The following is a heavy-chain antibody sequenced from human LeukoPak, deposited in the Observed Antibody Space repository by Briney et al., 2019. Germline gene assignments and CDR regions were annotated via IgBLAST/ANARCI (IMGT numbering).Heavy chain of an antibody. J-gene: IGHJ4*02. Sequence: AASVKVSCKASGYTFTSYGISWVRQAPGQGLEWMGWISAYNGNTNYAQRFQGRVTMTRDTSITTAYMELSSLGSDDTAMYYCATKTTKGYCSGVSCPFDHWGQGTLVTVSS. CDR3: ATKTTKGYCSGVSCPFDH. V-gene: IGHV1-18*01. CDR2: ISAYNGNT. D-gene: IGHD2-15*01. CDR1: GYTFTSYG.